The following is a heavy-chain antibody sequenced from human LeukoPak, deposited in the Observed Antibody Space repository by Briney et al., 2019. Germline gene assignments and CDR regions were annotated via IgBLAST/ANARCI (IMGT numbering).Heavy chain of an antibody. CDR3: ARSFYDFLNGPYEEALDM. D-gene: IGHD3-3*01. CDR1: GFSFSDYY. J-gene: IGHJ3*02. CDR2: ISSSATYT. Sequence: PGGSLRLSCAASGFSFSDYYMNWIRQAPGKGLEWVSYISSSATYTDYAESVKGRFTVSRDNAKNSLYLQMNSLRAEDTAVYYCARSFYDFLNGPYEEALDMWGQGTMVTVSS. V-gene: IGHV3-11*03.